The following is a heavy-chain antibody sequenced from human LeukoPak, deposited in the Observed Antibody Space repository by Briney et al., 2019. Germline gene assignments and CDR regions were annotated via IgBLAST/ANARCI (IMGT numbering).Heavy chain of an antibody. CDR2: ISSSSYI. CDR1: GFTFSSYS. V-gene: IGHV3-21*01. J-gene: IGHJ5*02. Sequence: GGSLRLSCAASGFTFSSYSMNWVRQAPGKGLEWVSSISSSSYIYYADSVKGRFTISRDNAKNSLYLQMNSLRAEDTAVYYCAKGKRIPQFDPWGQGTLVTVSS. CDR3: AKGKRIPQFDP.